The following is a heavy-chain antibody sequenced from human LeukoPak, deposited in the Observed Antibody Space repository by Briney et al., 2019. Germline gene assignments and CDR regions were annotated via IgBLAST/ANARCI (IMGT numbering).Heavy chain of an antibody. J-gene: IGHJ4*02. CDR3: ARDGFTMPIDY. V-gene: IGHV1-18*01. D-gene: IGHD3-10*01. CDR1: GYTFTSYG. Sequence: GASVKVSCKASGYTFTSYGISWVRQAPGQGLEWMGWISTYNGNTKYGEKFQGRVTMTTDTSTSTAYMELRSLRSDDTAVYYCARDGFTMPIDYWGQGTLVTVSS. CDR2: ISTYNGNT.